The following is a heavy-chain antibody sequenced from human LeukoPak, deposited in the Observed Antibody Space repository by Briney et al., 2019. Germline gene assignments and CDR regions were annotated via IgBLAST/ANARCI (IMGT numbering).Heavy chain of an antibody. Sequence: PGGSLRLSCAASGFTFGSYGMHWVRQAPGKGLEWVAFIRYDGTNKYYADSVKGRFTISRDNSKNTLCLQMNSLRADDTAFYYCAKDRDWASSVGTDFDYWGQGTLVTVSS. CDR3: AKDRDWASSVGTDFDY. D-gene: IGHD1-1*01. J-gene: IGHJ4*02. V-gene: IGHV3-30*02. CDR2: IRYDGTNK. CDR1: GFTFGSYG.